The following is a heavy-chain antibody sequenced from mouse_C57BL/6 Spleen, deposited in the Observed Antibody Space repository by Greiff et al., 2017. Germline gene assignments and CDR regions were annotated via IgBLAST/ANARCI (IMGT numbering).Heavy chain of an antibody. V-gene: IGHV1-64*01. CDR3: ARSRYYGSSYWYFDV. Sequence: QVQLQQPGAELVKPGASVKLSCKASGYTFTSYWMHWVKQRPGQGLEWIGMIHPNSGSTNYNEKFKSKATLTVDKSSSTAYMQLRSLTSEDSAVYYCARSRYYGSSYWYFDVWGTGTTVTVSS. J-gene: IGHJ1*03. CDR1: GYTFTSYW. D-gene: IGHD1-1*01. CDR2: IHPNSGST.